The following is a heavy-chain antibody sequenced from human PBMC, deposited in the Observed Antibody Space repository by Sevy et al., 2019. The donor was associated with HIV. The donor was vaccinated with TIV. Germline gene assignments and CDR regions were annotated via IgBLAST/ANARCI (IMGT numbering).Heavy chain of an antibody. Sequence: GGSLRLSCTASGFAFNTYAMYWVRQAPGKGLEWVSSISTNGNITYYADSVQGRFIVSRDSSKNTVYLQMHSLRVDDTAVYYCPKEATILVTVAYAFHMWGQGTTVTFSS. V-gene: IGHV3-23*01. CDR2: ISTNGNIT. D-gene: IGHD2-15*01. CDR3: PKEATILVTVAYAFHM. J-gene: IGHJ3*02. CDR1: GFAFNTYA.